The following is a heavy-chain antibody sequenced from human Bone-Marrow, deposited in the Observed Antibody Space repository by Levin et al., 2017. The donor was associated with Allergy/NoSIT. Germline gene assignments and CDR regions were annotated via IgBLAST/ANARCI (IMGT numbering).Heavy chain of an antibody. CDR2: IYSGGST. J-gene: IGHJ4*02. Sequence: GGSLRLSCAASGFTVSNNYMRWVRQAPGKGLEWVSHIYSGGSTNYADSVKGRFTISRDNSKNTLYLQINSLRAEDTAFYECTKGRGDWGQGTLVTVSS. V-gene: IGHV3-66*01. CDR3: TKGRGD. CDR1: GFTVSNNY. D-gene: IGHD3-10*01.